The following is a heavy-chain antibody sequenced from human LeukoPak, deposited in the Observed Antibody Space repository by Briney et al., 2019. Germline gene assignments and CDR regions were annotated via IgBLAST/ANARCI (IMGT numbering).Heavy chain of an antibody. V-gene: IGHV4-59*01. CDR1: GGSISSYY. J-gene: IGHJ4*02. Sequence: SETLSLSCTVSGGSISSYYWTWIRQPPGKGLEWIGSLYYSGSTNYNPSLKSRVTISVDTSKNQFSLKLSSVTAADTAVYYCARRHVEYSSSSDPYYFDYWGQGTLVTVSS. CDR3: ARRHVEYSSSSDPYYFDY. CDR2: LYYSGST. D-gene: IGHD6-6*01.